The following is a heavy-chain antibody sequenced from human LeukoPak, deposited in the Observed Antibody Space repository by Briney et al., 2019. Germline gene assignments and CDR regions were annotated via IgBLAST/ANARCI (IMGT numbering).Heavy chain of an antibody. CDR1: GYTFTGYY. Sequence: ASVKVSCKASGYTFTGYYMHWVRQAPGQGLESMGWINPNSGGTTYAQKFQGRVTMTRDTSISTAYMELSRLRSDDTAVYYCARRVGSTTASNWFDPWGQGTLVTVSS. CDR3: ARRVGSTTASNWFDP. V-gene: IGHV1-2*02. CDR2: INPNSGGT. J-gene: IGHJ5*02. D-gene: IGHD1-26*01.